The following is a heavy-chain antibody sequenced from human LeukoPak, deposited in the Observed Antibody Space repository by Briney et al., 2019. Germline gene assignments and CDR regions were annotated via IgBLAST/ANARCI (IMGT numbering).Heavy chain of an antibody. CDR3: ARAVGTTIFGVDDWRIDYFDY. Sequence: TGGSLRLSCAASGFTFSSYAMSWVRQAPGKGLEWVSVISGSGDKTYYADSVKGRFTTSRDNSKNTLYLQMNSLRAEDTAVYYCARAVGTTIFGVDDWRIDYFDYWGQGTLVTVSS. J-gene: IGHJ4*02. CDR1: GFTFSSYA. D-gene: IGHD3-3*01. V-gene: IGHV3-23*01. CDR2: ISGSGDKT.